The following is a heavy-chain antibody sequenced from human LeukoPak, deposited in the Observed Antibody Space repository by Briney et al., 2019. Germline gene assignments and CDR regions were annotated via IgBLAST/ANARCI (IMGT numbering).Heavy chain of an antibody. CDR2: IYHSGST. V-gene: IGHV4-59*01. Sequence: SETLSLTCTVSGGSISTYYWSWIRQPPGKGLEWIGYIYHSGSTNYNPSLKSRVTISVDTSKNRFSLKLSSVTAADTAVYYCARGGGYASPIGYWGQGALVTVSS. CDR1: GGSISTYY. D-gene: IGHD5-12*01. CDR3: ARGGGYASPIGY. J-gene: IGHJ4*02.